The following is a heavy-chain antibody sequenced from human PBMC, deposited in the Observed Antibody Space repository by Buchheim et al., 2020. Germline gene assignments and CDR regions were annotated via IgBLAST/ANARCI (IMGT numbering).Heavy chain of an antibody. J-gene: IGHJ5*02. CDR1: GFTFSSYA. Sequence: EVQLLESGGGLVQPGGSLRLSCAASGFTFSSYAMSWVRQAPGKGLEWVSGISGSGITTYYTDSVKGRFTISRDNSKNTLYLQLSSLRADDTAVYYCANRASGTRFFDPWGQGTL. CDR2: ISGSGITT. CDR3: ANRASGTRFFDP. V-gene: IGHV3-23*01. D-gene: IGHD3-3*01.